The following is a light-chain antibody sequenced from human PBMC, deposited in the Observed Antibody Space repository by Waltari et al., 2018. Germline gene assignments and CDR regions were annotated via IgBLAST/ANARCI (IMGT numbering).Light chain of an antibody. V-gene: IGLV2-14*03. CDR1: RHDVCGFYY. Sequence: QSALTQPASDSGSPGPSITISCTGTRHDVCGFYYVCVYQQHPGNAPKIMIYDVSNRPSGVSNRFSGSKSGNAASLTISGLQAEDEADYYCSSYTSSSTLVVFGGGTKLTVL. CDR3: SSYTSSSTLVV. J-gene: IGLJ3*02. CDR2: DVS.